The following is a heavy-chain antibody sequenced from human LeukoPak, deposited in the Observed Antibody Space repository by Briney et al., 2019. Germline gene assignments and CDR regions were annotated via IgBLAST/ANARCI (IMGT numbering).Heavy chain of an antibody. CDR2: INPNSGGT. V-gene: IGHV1-2*02. J-gene: IGHJ4*02. CDR3: ARSLYSSSWYPAYYFDY. Sequence: ASVKVSCKASGYTFTGYYMHWVRQAPGQGLEWMGWINPNSGGTNYAQKFQGRVTMTRDTSISTAYMELSRLRSDDTAVYYCARSLYSSSWYPAYYFDYWGQGTLVTVSS. CDR1: GYTFTGYY. D-gene: IGHD6-13*01.